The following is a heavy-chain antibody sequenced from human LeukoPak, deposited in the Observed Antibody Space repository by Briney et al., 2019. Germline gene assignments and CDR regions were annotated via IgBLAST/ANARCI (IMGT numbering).Heavy chain of an antibody. J-gene: IGHJ4*02. CDR3: ARDDQY. Sequence: SSETLSLTCTVSGGSISSSSYYWSWIRQPPGKGLEWIGEINHSGGTNYNPSLTSRVTISVDTSENQFSLKLTSVTAADTAVYYCARDDQYWGQGTLVTVSS. CDR2: INHSGGT. CDR1: GGSISSSSYY. V-gene: IGHV4-39*07.